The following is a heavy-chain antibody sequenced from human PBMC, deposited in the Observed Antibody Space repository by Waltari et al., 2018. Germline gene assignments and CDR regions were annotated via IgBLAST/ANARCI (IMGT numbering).Heavy chain of an antibody. V-gene: IGHV4-34*01. Sequence: QVQLQQWGAGLLKPSETLSLTCPVYGGSFSGYYWRWIRQPPGKGLEWIGEINHSGSTNYNPSLKSRVTISVDTSKNQFSLKLSSVTAADTAVYYCARCLRTIRGACDYWGQGTLVTVSS. CDR1: GGSFSGYY. J-gene: IGHJ4*02. CDR2: INHSGST. D-gene: IGHD3-10*01. CDR3: ARCLRTIRGACDY.